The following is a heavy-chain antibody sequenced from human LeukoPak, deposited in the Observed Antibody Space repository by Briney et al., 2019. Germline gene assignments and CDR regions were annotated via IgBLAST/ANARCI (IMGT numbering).Heavy chain of an antibody. CDR1: GGSISSSSYY. J-gene: IGHJ5*02. Sequence: SETLSLTCTVSGGSISSSSYYWSWIRQPPGKGLEWIGYIYYSGSTNYNPSLKSRVTISVDTSKNQFSLKLSSVTAADTAVYYCARDLTLDVAGTEPGWFDPWGQGTLVTVSS. D-gene: IGHD6-19*01. CDR3: ARDLTLDVAGTEPGWFDP. CDR2: IYYSGST. V-gene: IGHV4-61*01.